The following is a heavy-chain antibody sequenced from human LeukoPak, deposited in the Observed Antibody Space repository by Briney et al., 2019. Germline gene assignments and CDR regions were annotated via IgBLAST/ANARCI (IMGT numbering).Heavy chain of an antibody. CDR3: ARRWSSSWYEGGDAFDI. J-gene: IGHJ3*02. CDR1: GYSFTSYW. V-gene: IGHV5-51*01. CDR2: IYPGDSDT. Sequence: GESLKISCKGSGYSFTSYWIGWVRQMPGKGLEWMGIIYPGDSDTRYSPSFQGQVTISADKSISTAYLQWSSLKASDTAMYYCARRWSSSWYEGGDAFDIWGQGTMVTVSS. D-gene: IGHD6-13*01.